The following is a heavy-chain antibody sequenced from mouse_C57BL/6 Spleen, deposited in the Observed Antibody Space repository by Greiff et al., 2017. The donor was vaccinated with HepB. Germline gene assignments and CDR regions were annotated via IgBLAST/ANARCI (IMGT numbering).Heavy chain of an antibody. J-gene: IGHJ1*03. CDR3: ARGTTGYFDV. CDR1: GYTFTSYW. D-gene: IGHD1-1*01. Sequence: VQLQQSGAELVKPGASVKLSCKASGYTFTSYWMQWVKQRPGQGLEWIGEIDPSDSYTNYNQKFKGKATLTVDTSSSTAYMQLSSLTSEDSAVYYCARGTTGYFDVWGTGTTVTVSS. V-gene: IGHV1-50*01. CDR2: IDPSDSYT.